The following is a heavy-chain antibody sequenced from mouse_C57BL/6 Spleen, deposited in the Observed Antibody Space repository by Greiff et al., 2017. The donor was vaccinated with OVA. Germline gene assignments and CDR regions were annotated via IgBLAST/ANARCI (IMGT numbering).Heavy chain of an antibody. CDR3: ARGDGYDSHWYFDV. CDR2: IDPSDSYT. J-gene: IGHJ1*03. Sequence: VQLQQPGAELVMPGASVKLSCKASVYTFTSYWMPWVKQRPGQGLEWIGEIDPSDSYTNYNQKFKGKSTLTVDKSSSTAYMQLSSLTSEDSAVYYCARGDGYDSHWYFDVWGTGTTVTGSS. D-gene: IGHD2-2*01. CDR1: VYTFTSYW. V-gene: IGHV1-69*01.